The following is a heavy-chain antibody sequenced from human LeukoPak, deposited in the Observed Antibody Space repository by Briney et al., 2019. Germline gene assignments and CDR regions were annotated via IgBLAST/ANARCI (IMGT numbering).Heavy chain of an antibody. CDR2: IDQSGTT. V-gene: IGHV4-34*01. CDR3: ARGGIATFDY. D-gene: IGHD6-13*01. CDR1: GGSFSGYY. Sequence: SETLSLTCVVYGGSFSGYYWSWIRQPPGKGLEWIGEIDQSGTTNYNPSLKSRVSISVDTSKKQFSLTLTSMTAADTAVYYCARGGIATFDYWGQGTLVTVSS. J-gene: IGHJ4*02.